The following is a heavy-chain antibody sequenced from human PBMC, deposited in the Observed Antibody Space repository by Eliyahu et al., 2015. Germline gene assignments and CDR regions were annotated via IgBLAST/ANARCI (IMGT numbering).Heavy chain of an antibody. CDR3: AKGGGSEFLDD. V-gene: IGHV3-23*01. D-gene: IGHD6-25*01. Sequence: QLLESGGXXVQXGGSLRXXCAASGXXFSTYAMNWVRQAPGKGLEWVSRXTGNGGNTYYTDSVKXRFTISRDNSKNTLFLQMDSLRVEDTAVYYCAKGGGSEFLDDWGQGTLVTVAS. J-gene: IGHJ4*02. CDR2: XTGNGGNT. CDR1: GXXFSTYA.